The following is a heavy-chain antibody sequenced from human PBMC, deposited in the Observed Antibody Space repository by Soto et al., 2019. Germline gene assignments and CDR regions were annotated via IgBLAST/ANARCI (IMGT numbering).Heavy chain of an antibody. J-gene: IGHJ5*02. D-gene: IGHD3-16*01. Sequence: QTLSLRCSVFGHSGSIGDYLWSWIRQRPGKGLEWIRYIHDSGNTYYNPSLKIRVTISLDTSKNQFSLKVTSMTAANTAAYFYARARWGVSGFYASLFYRWGQGNLVTVSS. V-gene: IGHV4-30-4*01. CDR3: ARARWGVSGFYASLFYR. CDR2: IHDSGNT. CDR1: GHSGSIGDYL.